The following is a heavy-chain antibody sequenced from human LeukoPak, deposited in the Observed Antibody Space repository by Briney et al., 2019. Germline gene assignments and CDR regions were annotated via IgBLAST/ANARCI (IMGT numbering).Heavy chain of an antibody. V-gene: IGHV6-1*01. D-gene: IGHD6-19*01. Sequence: SQTLSLTCATSGDSVSSNCAAWNWIRQSPSRGLEWLGWTYYRSKWYNDYAVSVKSRITINPDTSKNQFSLQLNSVTPEDTAVYYCASDRQWLVPPYYYYGMDVWGQGTTVTVSS. J-gene: IGHJ6*02. CDR1: GDSVSSNCAA. CDR3: ASDRQWLVPPYYYYGMDV. CDR2: TYYRSKWYN.